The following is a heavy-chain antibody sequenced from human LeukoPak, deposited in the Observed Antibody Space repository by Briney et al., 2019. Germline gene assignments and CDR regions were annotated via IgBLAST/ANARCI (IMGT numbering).Heavy chain of an antibody. CDR3: GRGYCSGGSCYSFGMDV. Sequence: ASVKVSCKPSGGTFSSYAISWVRQAPGQGLEWMGGIIPIFGTANYAQKFQGRVTITADKSTSTAYMELSSLRSEDTAVYYCGRGYCSGGSCYSFGMDVWGKGTTVTVSS. J-gene: IGHJ6*04. CDR1: GGTFSSYA. CDR2: IIPIFGTA. D-gene: IGHD2-15*01. V-gene: IGHV1-69*06.